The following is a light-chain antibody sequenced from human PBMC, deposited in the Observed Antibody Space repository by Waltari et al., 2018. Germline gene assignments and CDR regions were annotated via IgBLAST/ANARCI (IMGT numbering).Light chain of an antibody. CDR2: VAS. CDR3: QQYNTYSGT. J-gene: IGKJ1*01. V-gene: IGKV1-5*01. CDR1: QSISTS. Sequence: DIQMTQSPPSLSASVGERVTGTCRASQSISTSLNWYQQKAGKAPNLLIYVASSLQSGVPSRFSGSGSGTEFTLTISSLQPDDFATYYCQQYNTYSGTFGQGTKVEIK.